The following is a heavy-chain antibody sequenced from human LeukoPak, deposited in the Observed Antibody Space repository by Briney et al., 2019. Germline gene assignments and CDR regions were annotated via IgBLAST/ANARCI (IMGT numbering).Heavy chain of an antibody. D-gene: IGHD6-13*01. CDR3: ARNDSSSSFDY. V-gene: IGHV3-23*01. CDR2: ISGSGGST. CDR1: GFTFSSYG. J-gene: IGHJ4*02. Sequence: GGSLRLSCAASGFTFSSYGMSWVRQAPGKGLEWVSAISGSGGSTYYADSVKGRFTISRDNSKNTLYLQMNSLRAEDTAVYYCARNDSSSSFDYWGQGTLVTVSS.